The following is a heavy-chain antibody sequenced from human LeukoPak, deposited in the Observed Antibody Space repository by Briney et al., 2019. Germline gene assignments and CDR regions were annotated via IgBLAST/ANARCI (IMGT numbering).Heavy chain of an antibody. CDR2: IIPIFGTA. J-gene: IGHJ4*02. Sequence: GASVKVSCKASGGTFSSYAISWLRQAPGQGLEWMGGIIPIFGTANYAQKFQGRVTITADESTSTAYMELSSLRSEDTAVYYCARAPAKWLRDVYFDYWGQGTLVTVSS. D-gene: IGHD5-12*01. V-gene: IGHV1-69*13. CDR1: GGTFSSYA. CDR3: ARAPAKWLRDVYFDY.